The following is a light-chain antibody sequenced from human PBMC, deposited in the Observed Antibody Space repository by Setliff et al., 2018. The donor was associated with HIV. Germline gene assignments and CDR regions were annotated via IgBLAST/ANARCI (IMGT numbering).Light chain of an antibody. Sequence: QSVLTQPPSAPGPPGQSVTISCTGSSSDIGGYKFVSWYQQHPGKAPKLMIYEVNKRPSGVPDRFSGSKSGNTASLTVSGLQAEDEADYYCSSYAITNTLPFGTGTKVTVL. J-gene: IGLJ1*01. CDR1: SSDIGGYKF. CDR2: EVN. V-gene: IGLV2-8*01. CDR3: SSYAITNTLP.